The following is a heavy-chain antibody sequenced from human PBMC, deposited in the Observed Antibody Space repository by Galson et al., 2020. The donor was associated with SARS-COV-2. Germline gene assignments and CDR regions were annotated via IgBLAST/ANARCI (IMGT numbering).Heavy chain of an antibody. Sequence: SQTLSLTCTVSGGSIIGYHWTWIRPPPGKGLDWIAFKRNTGGTHYNTSLTSRVTISLDMSKNQISLNLQSVTAADTAVYYCAGDRPDGWAMFDYWGQRILVIVSS. J-gene: IGHJ4*02. CDR3: AGDRPDGWAMFDY. D-gene: IGHD3-10*02. V-gene: IGHV4-59*01. CDR2: KRNTGGT. CDR1: GGSIIGYH.